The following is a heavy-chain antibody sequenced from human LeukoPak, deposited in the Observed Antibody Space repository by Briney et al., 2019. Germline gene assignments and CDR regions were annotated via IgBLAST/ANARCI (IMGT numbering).Heavy chain of an antibody. Sequence: GGSLRLSCAASGFTFSSYGMHWVRQAPGKGLEWVAVISYDGSNKYYADSVKGRFTISRDNSKNTLYLQMNSLRAEDTAVYYCAKDIGNWDFDYGGQGTLVTVSS. D-gene: IGHD7-27*01. CDR3: AKDIGNWDFDY. V-gene: IGHV3-30*18. J-gene: IGHJ4*02. CDR2: ISYDGSNK. CDR1: GFTFSSYG.